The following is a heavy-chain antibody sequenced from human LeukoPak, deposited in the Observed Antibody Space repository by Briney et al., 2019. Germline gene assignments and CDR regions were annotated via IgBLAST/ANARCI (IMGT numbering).Heavy chain of an antibody. Sequence: SETLSLTCAVSGDSISNYYWSWIRQPPGQGLEWIGYIYTSGSTNYNPSLKSRVTISVDTSKNQFSLKLYSVTAADTAVYYCAGENSGNYREFDYWGQGTLVTVSS. V-gene: IGHV4-4*09. CDR2: IYTSGST. D-gene: IGHD1-26*01. J-gene: IGHJ4*02. CDR3: AGENSGNYREFDY. CDR1: GDSISNYY.